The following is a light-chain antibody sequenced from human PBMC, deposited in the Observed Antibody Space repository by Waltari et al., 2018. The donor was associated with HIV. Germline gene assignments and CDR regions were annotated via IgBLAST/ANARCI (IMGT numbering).Light chain of an antibody. CDR2: RDN. CDR1: SFNIGRNF. CDR3: AAWDDSLNGSVV. Sequence: QSVLTQPPSASGTPGQRVIISCSGSSFNIGRNFVSWYQQLPGTAPKVLIFRDNQRPSGVPDRFSGSKSGASASLAISGLQSEDEADYYCAAWDDSLNGSVVFGGGTKLTVL. J-gene: IGLJ2*01. V-gene: IGLV1-44*01.